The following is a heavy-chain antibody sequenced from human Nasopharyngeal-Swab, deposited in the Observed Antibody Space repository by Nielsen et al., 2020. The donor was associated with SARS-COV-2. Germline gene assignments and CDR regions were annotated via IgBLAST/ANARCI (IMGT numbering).Heavy chain of an antibody. CDR2: ISSSGRTI. D-gene: IGHD3-3*01. J-gene: IGHJ6*02. V-gene: IGHV3-11*04. Sequence: RQAPGKGLEWVSYISSSGRTIYYADSVKGRFTISRDNAKNSLYLQMNSLRAEDTAVYYCAREGRFLDYYYYYGMDVWGQGTTVTVSS. CDR3: AREGRFLDYYYYYGMDV.